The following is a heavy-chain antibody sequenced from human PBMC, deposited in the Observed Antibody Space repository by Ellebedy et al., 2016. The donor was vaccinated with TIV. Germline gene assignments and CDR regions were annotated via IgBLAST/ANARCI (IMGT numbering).Heavy chain of an antibody. CDR3: ARDPALPRGRFDT. V-gene: IGHV4-34*01. CDR1: NGSFNGYF. Sequence: MPSETLSLTCAVYNGSFNGYFWTWLRQPPGKGLEWIGEINPSGTTNYNPSPKGRLTISVDTSKNQFSLNLSSVTAADTAVYYCARDPALPRGRFDTWGQGTLVTVSS. J-gene: IGHJ5*02. CDR2: INPSGTT.